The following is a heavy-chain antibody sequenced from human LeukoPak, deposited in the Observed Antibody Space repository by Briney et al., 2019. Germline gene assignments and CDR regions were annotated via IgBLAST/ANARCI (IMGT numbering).Heavy chain of an antibody. CDR1: GGSISSSSYY. Sequence: SETLSLTCTVSGGSISSSSYYWGWIRQHPGKGLEWIGYIYYSGSTYYNPSLKSRVTISVDTSKNQFSLKLSSVTAADTAVYYCARAQTYYYDSSGYYFDYWGQGTLVTVSS. CDR3: ARAQTYYYDSSGYYFDY. J-gene: IGHJ4*02. CDR2: IYYSGST. D-gene: IGHD3-22*01. V-gene: IGHV4-31*03.